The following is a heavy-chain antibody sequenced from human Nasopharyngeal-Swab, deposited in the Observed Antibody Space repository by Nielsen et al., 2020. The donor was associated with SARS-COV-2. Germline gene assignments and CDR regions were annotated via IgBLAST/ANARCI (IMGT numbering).Heavy chain of an antibody. V-gene: IGHV3-73*01. CDR1: GFTFSGSA. CDR2: IRSKANSYAT. Sequence: GESLKISCAASGFTFSGSAMHWVRQASGKGLEWVGRIRSKANSYATAYAASVKGRFTISRDDSKNTAYLQMNSLKTEDTAVYYCTRPSLGYCSGGSCYRGTDYWGQGTLVTVSS. D-gene: IGHD2-15*01. CDR3: TRPSLGYCSGGSCYRGTDY. J-gene: IGHJ4*02.